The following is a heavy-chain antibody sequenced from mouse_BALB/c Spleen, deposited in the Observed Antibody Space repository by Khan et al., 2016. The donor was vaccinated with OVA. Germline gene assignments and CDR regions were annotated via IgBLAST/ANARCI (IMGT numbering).Heavy chain of an antibody. CDR2: IDPPNGNT. CDR3: ARMARK. V-gene: IGHV14-3*02. CDR1: GLNIKETY. Sequence: EVQLPQSGAEPVKSGATVKLSCTASGLNIKETYMHWLKEWAEQGLEGIGRIDPPNGNTKYDTKFQGKATITAEPSSNTADLQLSSLTSEDTAVYYCARMARKWGQGTTLTVSS. J-gene: IGHJ2*01.